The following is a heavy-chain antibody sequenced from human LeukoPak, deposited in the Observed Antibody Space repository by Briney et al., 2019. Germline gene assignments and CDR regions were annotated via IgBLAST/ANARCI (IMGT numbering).Heavy chain of an antibody. CDR1: GGSIRSYY. CDR2: IYYSGNT. CDR3: ARDQAGDWFDS. V-gene: IGHV4-59*01. D-gene: IGHD6-19*01. Sequence: PSETLSLTCTVSGGSIRSYYWSWIRQPPGKGLEWIGYIYYSGNTNYNPSLKSRVTISVDTSKNQFSLKLSSVTAADTAVYYCARDQAGDWFDSWGQGTLVTVSS. J-gene: IGHJ5*01.